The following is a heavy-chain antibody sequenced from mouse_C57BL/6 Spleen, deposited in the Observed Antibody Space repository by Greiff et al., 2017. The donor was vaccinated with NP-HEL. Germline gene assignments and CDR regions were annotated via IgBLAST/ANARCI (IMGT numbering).Heavy chain of an antibody. D-gene: IGHD1-1*01. CDR3: TRGEEYYYGSSQIFDY. CDR1: GFTFSSYA. CDR2: ISSGGDYI. Sequence: EVQLVESGEGLVKPGGSLKLSCAASGFTFSSYAMSWVRQTPEKRLEWVAYISSGGDYIYYADTVKGRFTISRDNARNTLHLQMSSLKSEDTAMYYCTRGEEYYYGSSQIFDYWGQGTTLTVSS. J-gene: IGHJ2*01. V-gene: IGHV5-9-1*02.